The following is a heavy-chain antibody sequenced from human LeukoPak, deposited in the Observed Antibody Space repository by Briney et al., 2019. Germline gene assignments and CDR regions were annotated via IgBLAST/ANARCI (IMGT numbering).Heavy chain of an antibody. V-gene: IGHV4-59*01. J-gene: IGHJ4*02. D-gene: IGHD6-13*01. Sequence: SETLSLTCTVSGGSISSYYWSWIRQPPGKGLEWIGYIYYSGSTNYSPSLKSRVTISVDTSKNQFSLKLSSVTAADTAVYYCARAYPYSQQLVPYYFDYWGQGTLVTVSS. CDR2: IYYSGST. CDR3: ARAYPYSQQLVPYYFDY. CDR1: GGSISSYY.